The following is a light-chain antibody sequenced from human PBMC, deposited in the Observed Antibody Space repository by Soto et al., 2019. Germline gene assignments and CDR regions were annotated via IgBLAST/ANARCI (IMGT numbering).Light chain of an antibody. Sequence: EIVMTQSPATLSVSPGERATLSCRASQSVSTNLAWYQQKPGQAPRLLIYGASTRATGLPARFSGSGSGTVFTLPLTSLQSEDFAVYYCQQYYTWPPALTFGGGTKVEIK. CDR1: QSVSTN. CDR2: GAS. V-gene: IGKV3-15*01. J-gene: IGKJ4*01. CDR3: QQYYTWPPALT.